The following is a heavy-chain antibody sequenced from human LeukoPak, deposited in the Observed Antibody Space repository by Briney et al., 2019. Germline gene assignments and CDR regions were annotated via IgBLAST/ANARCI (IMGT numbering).Heavy chain of an antibody. CDR2: ISSSGSTI. J-gene: IGHJ1*01. Sequence: GGSLRLSCAASGFTFSSYEMNWVRQAPGKGLEWVSYISSSGSTIYYADSVKGRFTISRDNAKNSLYLQMNSLRVEDTAVYFCMRQNRAYFFGHWGQGTLVTVSS. CDR3: MRQNRAYFFGH. CDR1: GFTFSSYE. V-gene: IGHV3-48*03. D-gene: IGHD3-3*01.